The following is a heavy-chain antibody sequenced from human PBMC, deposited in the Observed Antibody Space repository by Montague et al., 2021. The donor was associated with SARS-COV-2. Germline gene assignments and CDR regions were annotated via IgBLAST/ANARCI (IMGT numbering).Heavy chain of an antibody. CDR1: GCTFSSYA. Sequence: SLRLSCAAAGCTFSSYAMSWFRQAPGKGLEWVSAIYVGGSSTYYADFVKGRFTIARENSKNTLYLQMNSLSAEDTAVYYCAKGAGRYYDSSGYYGYWGQGTLVTVSS. CDR2: IYVGGSST. D-gene: IGHD3-22*01. J-gene: IGHJ4*02. CDR3: AKGAGRYYDSSGYYGY. V-gene: IGHV3-23*03.